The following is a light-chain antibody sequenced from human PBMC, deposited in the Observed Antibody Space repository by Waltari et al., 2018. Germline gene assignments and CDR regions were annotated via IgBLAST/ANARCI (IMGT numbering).Light chain of an antibody. V-gene: IGKV3-20*01. Sequence: EVVVTPSPDTLSLSPGERATLSCRTSQSVNSDYLAWYQPRPCQAPRLLIYGALSRATGSPDRFSGGRSGTDFTLTINSLEPEDVAVYYCQLYGGSPLYIFGQGTKLEIK. J-gene: IGKJ2*01. CDR3: QLYGGSPLYI. CDR1: QSVNSDY. CDR2: GAL.